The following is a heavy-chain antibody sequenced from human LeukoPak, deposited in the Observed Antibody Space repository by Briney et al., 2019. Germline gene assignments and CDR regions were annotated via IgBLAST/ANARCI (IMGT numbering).Heavy chain of an antibody. CDR3: AKGRRPYCSGGSCYFDY. CDR2: IKEDGTEK. D-gene: IGHD2-15*01. CDR1: GFTFSDFW. Sequence: PGGSLRLSCAGSGFTFSDFWMTWVRQTPGKGLEWVANIKEDGTEKNLVDSVKGRFTISRDNSKNTLYLQMNSLRAEDTAVYYCAKGRRPYCSGGSCYFDYWGQGTLVTVSS. V-gene: IGHV3-7*03. J-gene: IGHJ4*02.